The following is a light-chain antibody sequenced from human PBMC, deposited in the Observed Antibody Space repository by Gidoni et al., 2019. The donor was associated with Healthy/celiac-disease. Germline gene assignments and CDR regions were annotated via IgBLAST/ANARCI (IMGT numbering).Light chain of an antibody. CDR2: KAS. J-gene: IGKJ1*01. V-gene: IGKV1-5*03. Sequence: DIQMTQSPSTLSASVGDRVTITCRASQSISSWWAWYQQKPGKAPKLLIYKASSLESGVPSRFSGSGSGTEFTLTISSLQPDDFATYYCQQYNSYSTFXQXTKVEIK. CDR1: QSISSW. CDR3: QQYNSYST.